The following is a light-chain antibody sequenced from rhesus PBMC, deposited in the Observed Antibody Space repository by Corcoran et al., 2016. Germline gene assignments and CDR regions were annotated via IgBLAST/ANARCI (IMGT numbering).Light chain of an antibody. V-gene: IGKV1-22*01. CDR2: KAS. Sequence: DIQLTQSPSSLSASVGDTVTITCRASQSISSWLDWYQQKPGKAPKLLIYKASNLESGVPSRLSGSGSGTVFSLTISSLQPEDFATYFCQQYDVLPRTFGPGTKVEIK. J-gene: IGKJ1*01. CDR3: QQYDVLPRT. CDR1: QSISSW.